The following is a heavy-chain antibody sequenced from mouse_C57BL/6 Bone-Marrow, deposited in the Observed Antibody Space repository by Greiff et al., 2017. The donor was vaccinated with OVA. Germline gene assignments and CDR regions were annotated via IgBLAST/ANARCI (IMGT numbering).Heavy chain of an antibody. J-gene: IGHJ1*03. V-gene: IGHV5-4*01. CDR1: GFTFSSYA. CDR2: ISDGGSYT. Sequence: EVKLMESGGGLVKPGGSLKLSCAASGFTFSSYAMSWVRQTPEKRLEWVATISDGGSYTYYPDNVKGRFTISRDNAKNNLYLQKSHLKSEDTAMYYCARDRITTRYFDVWGTGTTVTVSS. CDR3: ARDRITTRYFDV. D-gene: IGHD2-4*01.